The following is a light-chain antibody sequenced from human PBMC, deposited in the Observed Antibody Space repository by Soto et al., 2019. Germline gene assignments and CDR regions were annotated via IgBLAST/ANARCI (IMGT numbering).Light chain of an antibody. CDR3: QQYDNLPT. V-gene: IGKV1-33*01. CDR1: QDISNY. Sequence: IQMTQSPSSLSPSVGDRVTLTCQASQDISNYLNWYQQKPGKPPKLLIYDASNLETGVPSRFSGSGSGTDFTFTISSLQPEDIATYYRQQYDNLPTFGQGTRLEIK. J-gene: IGKJ5*01. CDR2: DAS.